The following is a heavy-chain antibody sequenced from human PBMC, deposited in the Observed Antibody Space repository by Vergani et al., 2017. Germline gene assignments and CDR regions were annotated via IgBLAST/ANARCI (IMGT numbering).Heavy chain of an antibody. J-gene: IGHJ4*02. V-gene: IGHV1-69*01. Sequence: QVQLVQSGAEVKKPGSSVKVSCKASGGTFSSFAISWVRQAPGQGLEWMGGIIPIFGTANYAQKVQGRVTITADESTSTAYMELSSLRSEDTAVYYCARSYYDFWSGYYRVWGQGTLVTVSS. CDR2: IIPIFGTA. CDR3: ARSYYDFWSGYYRV. CDR1: GGTFSSFA. D-gene: IGHD3-3*01.